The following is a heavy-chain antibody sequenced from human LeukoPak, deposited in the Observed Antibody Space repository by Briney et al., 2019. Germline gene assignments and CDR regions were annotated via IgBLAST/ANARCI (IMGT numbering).Heavy chain of an antibody. V-gene: IGHV4-59*12. CDR2: IYYSGST. Sequence: PSETLSLTCTVSGGSISSYYWSWIRQPPGKGLEWIGSIYYSGSTYYNPSLKSRVTISVDTSKNQFSLKLTSVTAADTAVYYCASRGGCSSTSCNNWFDPWGQGTLVTVSS. CDR3: ASRGGCSSTSCNNWFDP. D-gene: IGHD2-2*01. J-gene: IGHJ5*02. CDR1: GGSISSYY.